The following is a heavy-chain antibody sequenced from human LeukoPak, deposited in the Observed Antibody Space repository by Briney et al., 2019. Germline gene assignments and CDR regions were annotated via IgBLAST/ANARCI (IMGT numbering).Heavy chain of an antibody. Sequence: KPSETLSLTCTVSGGSISSYYWSWLREPPGKGLEWIGYIYYSGSTNYNPSLKSRVTISVDTSKNQFSLKLSSVTAADTAVYYCARDYSGAFDYWGEGTLVTVSS. J-gene: IGHJ4*02. CDR2: IYYSGST. D-gene: IGHD5-12*01. CDR1: GGSISSYY. CDR3: ARDYSGAFDY. V-gene: IGHV4-59*01.